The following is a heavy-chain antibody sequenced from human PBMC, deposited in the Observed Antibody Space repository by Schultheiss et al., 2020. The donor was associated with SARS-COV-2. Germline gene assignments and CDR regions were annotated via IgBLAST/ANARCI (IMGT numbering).Heavy chain of an antibody. J-gene: IGHJ5*02. CDR3: ASDPRTWNWFDP. CDR1: GFTFSSYS. Sequence: LSLTCAASGFTFSSYSMNWVRQAPGKGLEWVSSISSSSSYIYYADSVKGRFTISRDNAKNSLYLQMNSLRAEDTAVYYCASDPRTWNWFDPWGQGTLVTVSS. V-gene: IGHV3-21*01. CDR2: ISSSSSYI.